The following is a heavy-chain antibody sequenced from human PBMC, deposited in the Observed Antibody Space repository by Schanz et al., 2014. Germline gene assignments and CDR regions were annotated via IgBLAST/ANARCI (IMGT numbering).Heavy chain of an antibody. D-gene: IGHD2-2*02. V-gene: IGHV3-48*01. CDR1: GFTFSSYA. J-gene: IGHJ4*02. CDR3: AGGEYQLLYGN. CDR2: ISSSSSTI. Sequence: EVQLLESGGGLVQPGGSLRLSCAASGFTFSSYAMSWVRQASGKGLEWVSYISSSSSTIYYADSVKGRFTISRDNAKNSLFLQMNSLRAEDTAVYYCAGGEYQLLYGNWGQGTLVTVSS.